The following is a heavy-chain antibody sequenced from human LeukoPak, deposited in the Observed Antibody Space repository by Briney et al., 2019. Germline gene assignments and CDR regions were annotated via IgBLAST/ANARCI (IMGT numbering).Heavy chain of an antibody. D-gene: IGHD3-3*01. CDR1: GFTFTTYS. J-gene: IGHJ6*03. Sequence: GGSLRLSCEASGFTFTTYSMTWVRQAPGKGLEWVSIISSGSSAIFSADALKGRFTISRDDAKNLLYLDMNSLRAEDTAVYYCAKGGDFWSGYSRGYYMDVWGKGTTVTVSS. CDR3: AKGGDFWSGYSRGYYMDV. V-gene: IGHV3-21*04. CDR2: ISSGSSAI.